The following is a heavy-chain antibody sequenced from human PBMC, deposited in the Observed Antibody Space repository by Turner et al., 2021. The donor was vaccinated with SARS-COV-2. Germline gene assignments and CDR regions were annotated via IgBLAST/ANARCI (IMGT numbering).Heavy chain of an antibody. V-gene: IGHV3-30-3*01. J-gene: IGHJ4*02. Sequence: QVQLVESGGGVVQPGRSLRLSCAASGFTFSSYAMHWVRQATGKGLEWVAVISYDGSNKYYADSVKGRFTISRDNSKNTLYLQMNSLRAEDTAVYYCAREPPFCGGDCYFDYWGQGTLVTVSS. D-gene: IGHD2-21*02. CDR2: ISYDGSNK. CDR1: GFTFSSYA. CDR3: AREPPFCGGDCYFDY.